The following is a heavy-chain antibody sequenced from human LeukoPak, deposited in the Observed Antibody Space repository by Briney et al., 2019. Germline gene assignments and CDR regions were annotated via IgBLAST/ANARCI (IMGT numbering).Heavy chain of an antibody. CDR2: INNDGSSA. J-gene: IGHJ6*02. CDR3: ARRGTGHGMDV. Sequence: PGGSLRLSCAASGFTFNNYWIHGVRKVPGKGLVWVSRINNDGSSASYVDSVKGRFTISRDNAKNTLFLQMNSLRAEDTAVYYCARRGTGHGMDVWGQGTTVIVSS. V-gene: IGHV3-74*01. D-gene: IGHD1-1*01. CDR1: GFTFNNYW.